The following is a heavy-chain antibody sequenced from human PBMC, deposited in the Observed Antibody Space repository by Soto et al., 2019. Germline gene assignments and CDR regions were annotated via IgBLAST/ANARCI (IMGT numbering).Heavy chain of an antibody. CDR3: ASAAPPYVWPWSTWFAF. Sequence: APGDAYASCCRRSPQHYKKKGLEWMGWMNPNSGNTGYAQKFQGRVTMTRNTSISTAYMELSSLRSEDTAVYYCASAAPPYVWPWSTWFAFWG. V-gene: IGHV1-8*01. D-gene: IGHD3-16*01. J-gene: IGHJ5*01. CDR1: GDAYASCC. CDR2: MNPNSGNT.